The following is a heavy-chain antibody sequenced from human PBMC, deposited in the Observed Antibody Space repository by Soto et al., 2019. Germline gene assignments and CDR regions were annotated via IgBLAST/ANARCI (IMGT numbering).Heavy chain of an antibody. CDR2: ISYDGSNK. J-gene: IGHJ6*02. CDR3: ARSRVGWFGELLPYYYYGMDV. V-gene: IGHV3-30-3*01. Sequence: PVGSLRLSCAASGFTFSSYAMHWVRQAPGKGLEWVAVISYDGSNKYYADSVKGRFTISRDNSKNTLYLQMNSLRAEDTAVYYCARSRVGWFGELLPYYYYGMDVWGQGTTVTVSS. CDR1: GFTFSSYA. D-gene: IGHD3-10*01.